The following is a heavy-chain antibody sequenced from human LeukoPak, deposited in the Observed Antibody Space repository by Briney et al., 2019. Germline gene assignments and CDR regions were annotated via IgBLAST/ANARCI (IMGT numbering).Heavy chain of an antibody. D-gene: IGHD4/OR15-4a*01. Sequence: GGSLRLSCAVSGFTSRSYWMHWVRQVPGKGLEWVSRINSDGSSTTYADSVKGRFTISRDNAKNTVYLQMNSLRAEDTAVYYCARRAGAYSHPYDYWGQGTLVTVSS. CDR2: INSDGSST. CDR1: GFTSRSYW. J-gene: IGHJ4*02. CDR3: ARRAGAYSHPYDY. V-gene: IGHV3-74*01.